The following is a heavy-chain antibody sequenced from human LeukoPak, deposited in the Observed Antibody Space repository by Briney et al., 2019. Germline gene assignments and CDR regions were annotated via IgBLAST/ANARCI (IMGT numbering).Heavy chain of an antibody. Sequence: GGSLRLSCAAPGFTFSSYAMSWVRQAPGKGLEWVSAISGGGGSTYYADSVKGRFTISRDNSKNTLYLQMNSLRAEDTAVYYCAKDRERQLGSSEYFQHWGQGTLVTVSS. J-gene: IGHJ1*01. D-gene: IGHD6-6*01. CDR1: GFTFSSYA. CDR3: AKDRERQLGSSEYFQH. V-gene: IGHV3-23*01. CDR2: ISGGGGST.